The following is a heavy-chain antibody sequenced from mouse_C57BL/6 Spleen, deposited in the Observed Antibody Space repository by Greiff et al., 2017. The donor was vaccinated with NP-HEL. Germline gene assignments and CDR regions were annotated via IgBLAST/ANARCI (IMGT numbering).Heavy chain of an antibody. CDR1: GYTFTSYW. Sequence: QVQLKQSGAELVRPGSSVKLSCKASGYTFTSYWMDWVKQRPGQGLEWIGNIYPSDSETHYNQKFKDKATLTVDKSSSTAYMQLSSLTSEDSAVYYCARNYGSIYYAMDYWGQGTSVTVSS. CDR3: ARNYGSIYYAMDY. CDR2: IYPSDSET. V-gene: IGHV1-61*01. D-gene: IGHD1-1*01. J-gene: IGHJ4*01.